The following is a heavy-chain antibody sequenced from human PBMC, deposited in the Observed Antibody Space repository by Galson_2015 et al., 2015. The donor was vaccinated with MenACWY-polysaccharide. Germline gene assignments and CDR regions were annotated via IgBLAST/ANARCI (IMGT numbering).Heavy chain of an antibody. D-gene: IGHD1-1*01. V-gene: IGHV3-7*01. J-gene: IGHJ1*01. CDR1: GFTFRTYG. CDR3: ATDKWVHVGER. Sequence: SLRLSCAASGFTFRTYGMTWVRQAPGKGLEWVANIKQDGSEKYYVDSVKGRFTISRDNAENSLYLQMNSLRAEDTAVYYCATDKWVHVGERWGQGTLVIVSS. CDR2: IKQDGSEK.